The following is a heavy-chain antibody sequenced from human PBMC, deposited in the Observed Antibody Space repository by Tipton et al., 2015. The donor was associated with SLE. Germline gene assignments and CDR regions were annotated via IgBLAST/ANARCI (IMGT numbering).Heavy chain of an antibody. J-gene: IGHJ4*02. D-gene: IGHD2-2*01. CDR2: IRFDGSNK. V-gene: IGHV3-30*02. CDR1: GFTFSSYG. CDR3: ARDMGSSWYFYFDS. Sequence: SLRLSCAASGFTFSSYGMHWVRQAPGKGLEWVAFIRFDGSNKYYADSVKGRFTISRDNVKKSLDLQMNSLRVEDTAVYYCARDMGSSWYFYFDSWGQGTLVTVSS.